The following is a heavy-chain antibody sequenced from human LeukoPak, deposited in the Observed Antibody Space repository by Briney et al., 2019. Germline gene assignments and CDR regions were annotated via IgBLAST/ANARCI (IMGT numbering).Heavy chain of an antibody. CDR1: GDILSSNSAA. CDR2: TYYRSKWYN. D-gene: IGHD3-16*01. V-gene: IGHV6-1*01. Sequence: ASQTLSLTCALSGDILSSNSAAWNWITQSPSRGLEWLVRTYYRSKWYNDYAVSVKSRITINPDTSKNQFSLQLNSVTPEDTAVYYCARGYYDYVWGSYKFDYWGQGTLVTVSS. CDR3: ARGYYDYVWGSYKFDY. J-gene: IGHJ4*02.